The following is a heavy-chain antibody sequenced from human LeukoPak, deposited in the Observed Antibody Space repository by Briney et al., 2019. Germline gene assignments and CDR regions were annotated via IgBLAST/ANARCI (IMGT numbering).Heavy chain of an antibody. Sequence: GESLDISFQGSGYRFTSYWIGWVRQMPGKGLEWMGIIYPGDSDTRYSPSFQGQVTISADKSISTAYLQWSSLKASDTAMYYCARRSNGASHWYFDLWGRGTLVTVSS. V-gene: IGHV5-51*01. D-gene: IGHD4-17*01. J-gene: IGHJ2*01. CDR2: IYPGDSDT. CDR3: ARRSNGASHWYFDL. CDR1: GYRFTSYW.